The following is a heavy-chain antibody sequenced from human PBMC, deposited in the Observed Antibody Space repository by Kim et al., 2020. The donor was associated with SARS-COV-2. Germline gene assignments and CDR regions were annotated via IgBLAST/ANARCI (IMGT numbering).Heavy chain of an antibody. J-gene: IGHJ6*02. D-gene: IGHD2-2*01. CDR2: IYYSGST. Sequence: SETLSLTCTVSGGSVSSGSYYWSWIRQPPGKGLEWIGYIYYSGSTNYNPSLKSRVTISVDTSKNQFSLKLSSVTAADTAVYYCARDKEVPAASYYYYYYGMDVWGQGTTVTVSS. CDR3: ARDKEVPAASYYYYYYGMDV. V-gene: IGHV4-61*01. CDR1: GGSVSSGSYY.